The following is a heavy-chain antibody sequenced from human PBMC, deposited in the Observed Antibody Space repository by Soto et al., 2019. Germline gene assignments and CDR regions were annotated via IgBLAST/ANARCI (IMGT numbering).Heavy chain of an antibody. CDR3: ARHPEAAEYYFDY. J-gene: IGHJ4*02. CDR2: IYPGDSDT. Sequence: PGESLKISCKDSGYSFTSYWIGWVRQMPGKGLEWMGIIYPGDSDTRYSPSFQGQVTISADKSISTAYLQWSSLEASDTAMYYCARHPEAAEYYFDYWGQGTLVTVSS. CDR1: GYSFTSYW. D-gene: IGHD2-15*01. V-gene: IGHV5-51*01.